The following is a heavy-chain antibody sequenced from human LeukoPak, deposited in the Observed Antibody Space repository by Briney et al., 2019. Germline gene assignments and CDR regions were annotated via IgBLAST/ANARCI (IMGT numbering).Heavy chain of an antibody. Sequence: GRSLRLPCAASGFTFSSYGMHWVRQAPGKGLEWVAVISYDGSNKYYADSVKGRFTISRDNSKNTLYLQMNSLRAEDTAVYYCAKDGGDYGNYYYYGMDVWGKGTTVTVSS. D-gene: IGHD4-17*01. V-gene: IGHV3-30*18. CDR3: AKDGGDYGNYYYYGMDV. CDR2: ISYDGSNK. CDR1: GFTFSSYG. J-gene: IGHJ6*04.